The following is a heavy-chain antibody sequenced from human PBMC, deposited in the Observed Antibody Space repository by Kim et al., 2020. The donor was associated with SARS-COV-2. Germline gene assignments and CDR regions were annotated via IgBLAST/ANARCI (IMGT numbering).Heavy chain of an antibody. Sequence: SETLSLTCAVYGGSFSGYYWSWIRQPPGKGLEWIGEINHSGSTNYNPSLKSRVTISVDTSKNQFSLKLSSVTAADTAVYYCARALIVVVPAAIDYWGQGTRVPVSS. J-gene: IGHJ4*02. CDR2: INHSGST. V-gene: IGHV4-34*01. CDR1: GGSFSGYY. D-gene: IGHD2-2*02. CDR3: ARALIVVVPAAIDY.